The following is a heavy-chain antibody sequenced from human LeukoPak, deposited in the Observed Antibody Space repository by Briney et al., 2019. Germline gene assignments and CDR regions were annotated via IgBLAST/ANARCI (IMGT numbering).Heavy chain of an antibody. D-gene: IGHD4-17*01. V-gene: IGHV3-7*03. Sequence: GGSLRLSCAASGFSFSTYWMSWVRQAPGKGLEWVANINQDGTEKYYVDSVKGRFTISRDNAKNSLYLQMNRLRAEDTAVYYCAKAVTRLMTTDPDPDYWGQGTLVTVSS. CDR1: GFSFSTYW. CDR2: INQDGTEK. J-gene: IGHJ4*02. CDR3: AKAVTRLMTTDPDPDY.